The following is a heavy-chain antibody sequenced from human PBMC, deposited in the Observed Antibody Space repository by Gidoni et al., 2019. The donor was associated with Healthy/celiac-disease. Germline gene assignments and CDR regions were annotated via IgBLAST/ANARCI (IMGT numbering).Heavy chain of an antibody. D-gene: IGHD4-17*01. J-gene: IGHJ3*02. Sequence: FTISRDNSKNTLYLQMNSLRAEDTAVYYCASTTFTVTTSVRAFDIWGQGTMVTVSS. CDR3: ASTTFTVTTSVRAFDI. V-gene: IGHV3-30*01.